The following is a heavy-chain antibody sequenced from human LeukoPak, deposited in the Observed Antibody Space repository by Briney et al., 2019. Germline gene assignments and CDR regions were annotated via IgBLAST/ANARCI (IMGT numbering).Heavy chain of an antibody. V-gene: IGHV1-46*01. CDR3: ARGPPYSSSFYNCFDP. Sequence: ASVKVSCKASRYTFTSYYMHWVRQAPGQGLEWLGIINPSGGSTSYAQKFQGRVTMTRDTSTSTVYMELSSLRSEDTAVYYCARGPPYSSSFYNCFDPWGQGTLVTVSS. CDR2: INPSGGST. CDR1: RYTFTSYY. J-gene: IGHJ5*02. D-gene: IGHD6-13*01.